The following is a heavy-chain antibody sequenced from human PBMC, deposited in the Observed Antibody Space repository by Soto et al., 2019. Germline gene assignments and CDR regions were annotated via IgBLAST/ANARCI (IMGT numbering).Heavy chain of an antibody. Sequence: SGTLSLTCAVSCYSISSSNWWGWIRQPPGKGLDWIGYIYYSGSTYYNPSLKSRVTISVDTSKNQFSLKLSSVTAADTAVYYCARRGSSSWYGYWGQGTLVTVSS. CDR3: ARRGSSSWYGY. D-gene: IGHD6-13*01. V-gene: IGHV4-28*01. CDR1: CYSISSSNW. J-gene: IGHJ4*02. CDR2: IYYSGST.